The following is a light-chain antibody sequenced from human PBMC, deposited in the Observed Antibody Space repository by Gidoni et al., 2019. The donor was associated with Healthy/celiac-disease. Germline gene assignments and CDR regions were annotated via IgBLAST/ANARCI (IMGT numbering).Light chain of an antibody. CDR3: QQYGSSLWT. V-gene: IGKV3-20*01. CDR1: QSVSSSY. J-gene: IGKJ1*01. Sequence: ENVLTQSQGTLSLSAGERATLSCRASQSVSSSYLAWYQQTPGQAPRLLIYGASSRATGTPDRFSGSSSWTYFTLTISLLEPDDFAVYYCQQYGSSLWTFXQXTKVEIK. CDR2: GAS.